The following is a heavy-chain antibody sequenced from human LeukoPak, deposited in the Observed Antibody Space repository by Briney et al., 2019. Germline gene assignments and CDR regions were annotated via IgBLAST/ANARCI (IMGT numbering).Heavy chain of an antibody. CDR2: MNPNSGNT. D-gene: IGHD5-24*01. J-gene: IGHJ4*02. V-gene: IGHV1-8*02. CDR1: GGTSSSYA. Sequence: GASVKVSCKAVGGTSSSYAFSWVRQATGQGLEWMGWMNPNSGNTGYAQKFQGRVTMTRNTSISTAYMELSSLRSEDTAVYYCARVRGWLHYPLDYWGQGTLVTVSS. CDR3: ARVRGWLHYPLDY.